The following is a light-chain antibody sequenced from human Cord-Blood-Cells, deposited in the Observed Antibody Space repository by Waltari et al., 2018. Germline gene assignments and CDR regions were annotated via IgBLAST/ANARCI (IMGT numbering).Light chain of an antibody. CDR2: WAS. Sequence: DFVMTQSPDSLAVSLGERATINCKSSQSVLYSSNNKNYLALYQQKPGQPPKLLIYWASTRESGVPDRFSGSGSGTDFTLTISSLQAEDVAVYYCQQYYSTLLMYTFGQGTKLEIK. V-gene: IGKV4-1*01. CDR3: QQYYSTLLMYT. CDR1: QSVLYSSNNKNY. J-gene: IGKJ2*01.